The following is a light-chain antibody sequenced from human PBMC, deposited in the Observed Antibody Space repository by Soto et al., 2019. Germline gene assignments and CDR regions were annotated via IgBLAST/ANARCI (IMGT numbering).Light chain of an antibody. CDR2: DAS. J-gene: IGKJ4*01. Sequence: EIVLTQSPATLSLSPGERATLSCRASQSVNTYLAWYQLKPGQAPRLLMYDASNRATGIPARFIGSGSGTVFTLTISRLEPEDFTVYYCQQRSNWPLTFGGGTKVEI. CDR3: QQRSNWPLT. V-gene: IGKV3-11*01. CDR1: QSVNTY.